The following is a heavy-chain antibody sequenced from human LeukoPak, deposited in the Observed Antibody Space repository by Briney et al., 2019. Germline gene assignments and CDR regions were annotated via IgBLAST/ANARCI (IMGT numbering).Heavy chain of an antibody. J-gene: IGHJ4*02. CDR3: ARSSGSRYYIDY. CDR1: GGSISSYY. CDR2: IHYTGST. Sequence: ASETLSLTCTVSGGSISSYYWSWIRQPPGKGLEWIGFIHYTGSTNYNPSLKSRVTISVDTSKNQFSLKLNSVTAADTAVYYCARSSGSRYYIDYWGQGTLVTVSS. V-gene: IGHV4-59*01. D-gene: IGHD1-26*01.